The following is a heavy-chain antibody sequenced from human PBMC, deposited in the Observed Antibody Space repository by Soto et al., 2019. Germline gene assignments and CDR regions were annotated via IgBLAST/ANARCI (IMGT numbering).Heavy chain of an antibody. Sequence: SVKGSCKASGGTFRSYTISWVRQAPGQGLEWMGRIIPILGIANYAQKFQGRVTITADKSTSTAYMELSSLRSEDTAVYYCARGHRIAVAGSSNWFDPWGQGTLVTVSS. J-gene: IGHJ5*02. V-gene: IGHV1-69*02. D-gene: IGHD6-19*01. CDR2: IIPILGIA. CDR1: GGTFRSYT. CDR3: ARGHRIAVAGSSNWFDP.